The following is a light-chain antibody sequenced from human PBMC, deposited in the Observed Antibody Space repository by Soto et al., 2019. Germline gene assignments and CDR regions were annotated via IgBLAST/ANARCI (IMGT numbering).Light chain of an antibody. J-gene: IGLJ3*02. CDR3: AAWDGSLQSWV. CDR1: SSNIGSHV. CDR2: TNN. Sequence: QSVLTQPPSASGTPGQRGTISCSGSSSNIGSHVVNWYQQVPGTAPKLLIYTNNQRPSVVPDRFSDSKSGTSASLAISGLQSEDEADYYCAAWDGSLQSWVFGGGTKVTVL. V-gene: IGLV1-44*01.